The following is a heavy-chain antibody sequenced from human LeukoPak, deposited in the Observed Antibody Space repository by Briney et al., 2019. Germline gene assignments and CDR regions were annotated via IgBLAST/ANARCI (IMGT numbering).Heavy chain of an antibody. CDR3: VTHEVTVITRSTSDN. D-gene: IGHD4-23*01. J-gene: IGHJ4*02. Sequence: GGSLRLSCLASGFTFSHFWMSWVRQAPGKGLEWVANIKPDDTEKYYGNSVKGRFTILRDNAKNSVYLQMNSLRAEDTAVYYCVTHEVTVITRSTSDNWGQGTLVTVSS. CDR1: GFTFSHFW. CDR2: IKPDDTEK. V-gene: IGHV3-7*01.